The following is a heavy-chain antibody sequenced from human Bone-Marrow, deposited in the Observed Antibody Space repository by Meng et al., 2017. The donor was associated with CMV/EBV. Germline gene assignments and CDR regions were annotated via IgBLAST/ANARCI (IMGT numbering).Heavy chain of an antibody. CDR3: ARDQRFLESHYYYNGMDV. D-gene: IGHD3-3*01. CDR2: SYFSGST. V-gene: IGHV4-59*01. CDR1: GASISSYY. J-gene: IGHJ6*02. Sequence: GSLRLSCTVSGASISSYYWSWIRQPPGKGLEWIGYSYFSGSTNYNPSLKSRITISVDTSKNQFSLKMSSVTAADTAVYYCARDQRFLESHYYYNGMDVWGQGTTVTVYS.